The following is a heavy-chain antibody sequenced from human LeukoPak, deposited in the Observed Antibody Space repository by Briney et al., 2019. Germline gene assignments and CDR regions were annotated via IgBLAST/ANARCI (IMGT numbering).Heavy chain of an antibody. CDR2: IYHSGST. J-gene: IGHJ4*02. Sequence: PSQTLSLTCAVSGGSISSGGYSWSWIRQPPGKGLERIGYIYHSGSTYYNPSLKSRVTISVDRSKNQFSLKLSSVTAADTAVYYCARGYYDILTGFPYFDYWGQGTLVTASS. V-gene: IGHV4-30-2*01. CDR1: GGSISSGGYS. CDR3: ARGYYDILTGFPYFDY. D-gene: IGHD3-9*01.